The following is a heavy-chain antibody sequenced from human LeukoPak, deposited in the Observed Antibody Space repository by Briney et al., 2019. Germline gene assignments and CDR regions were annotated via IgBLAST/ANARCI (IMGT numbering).Heavy chain of an antibody. Sequence: GGSPRLSCAASGFTFSHYWMHWVRHAPGKGLVWVSRIYTDGGRTDYAASVKGRFTISRDNAKNTLYLQMNTLRAEDTAVYYCTRSGPGGAFDIWGQGTMVTVSS. J-gene: IGHJ3*02. D-gene: IGHD3-16*01. CDR2: IYTDGGRT. V-gene: IGHV3-74*01. CDR1: GFTFSHYW. CDR3: TRSGPGGAFDI.